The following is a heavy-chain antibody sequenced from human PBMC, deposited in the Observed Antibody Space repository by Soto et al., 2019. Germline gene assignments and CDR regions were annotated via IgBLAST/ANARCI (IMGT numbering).Heavy chain of an antibody. CDR3: AGAAYAHGRFDY. Sequence: SEPLSLTCAVEGGSSSGYYWSWIRQSPGKGLEWIGEINESGSTKYNVNLKSRVSASVDRSKSQFSLRLTSVTAADTAVYYCAGAAYAHGRFDYPGQGPRVLVTS. J-gene: IGHJ4*02. CDR2: INESGST. V-gene: IGHV4-34*10. D-gene: IGHD1-26*01. CDR1: GGSSSGYY.